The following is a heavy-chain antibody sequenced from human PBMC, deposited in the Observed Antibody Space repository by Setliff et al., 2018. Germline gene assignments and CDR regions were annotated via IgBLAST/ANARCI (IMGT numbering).Heavy chain of an antibody. D-gene: IGHD3-10*01. CDR2: IYTSGST. CDR1: GGSISIYY. V-gene: IGHV4-4*07. J-gene: IGHJ6*03. CDR3: AREKGNREAPELRGLYYYYMDV. Sequence: SSETLSLTCTVSGGSISIYYWSWIRQPAGKGLEWIGRIYTSGSTNYNPSLKRRVTMSVDTSKNQFSLKLSSVTAADTAVYYCAREKGNREAPELRGLYYYYMDVWGKGTTVTV.